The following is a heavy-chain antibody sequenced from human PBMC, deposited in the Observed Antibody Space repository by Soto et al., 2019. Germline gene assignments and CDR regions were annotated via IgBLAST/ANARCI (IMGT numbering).Heavy chain of an antibody. Sequence: GGSLRLSCAASGFTFSSYAMHWVRQAPGKGLEWVAVISYDGSNKYYADSVKGRFTISRDNSKNTLYLQMNSLRAEDTAVYYCARDRGMATIWETVRGVAYYFDYWGQGTLVTVSS. CDR3: ARDRGMATIWETVRGVAYYFDY. CDR1: GFTFSSYA. CDR2: ISYDGSNK. D-gene: IGHD5-12*01. J-gene: IGHJ4*02. V-gene: IGHV3-30-3*01.